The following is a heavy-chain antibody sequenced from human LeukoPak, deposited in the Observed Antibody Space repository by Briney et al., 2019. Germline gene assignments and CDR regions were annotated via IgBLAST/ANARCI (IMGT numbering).Heavy chain of an antibody. Sequence: PSETLSLTCTVSGGSISRHYWSWIRQPPGKGLEWIGYISNRGTPTYNPSLKSRVTISVDTSKNQFSLKLSSVTAADTAVYYCAREGSGGFDYWGQGTLVTVSS. D-gene: IGHD6-25*01. CDR1: GGSISRHY. V-gene: IGHV4-59*11. CDR2: ISNRGTP. J-gene: IGHJ4*02. CDR3: AREGSGGFDY.